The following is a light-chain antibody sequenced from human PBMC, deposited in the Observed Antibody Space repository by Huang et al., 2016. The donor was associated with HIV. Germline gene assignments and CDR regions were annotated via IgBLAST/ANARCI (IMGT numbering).Light chain of an antibody. CDR3: QQYIHWPPALT. CDR1: QSVAGN. V-gene: IGKV3-15*01. CDR2: GAS. J-gene: IGKJ4*01. Sequence: VMSHSLVPLSVSPRERATLTCRASQSVAGNLAWYQQKPGQAPSLLIYGASTSATGVPAMFSGAGSGTEFTLTISSLQSEDCGFYYCQQYIHWPPALTFGGGTKVEIK.